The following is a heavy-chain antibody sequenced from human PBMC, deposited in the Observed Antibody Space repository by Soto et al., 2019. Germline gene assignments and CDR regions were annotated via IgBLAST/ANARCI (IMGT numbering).Heavy chain of an antibody. CDR2: ISYDGSNK. CDR3: AKGYCSSTSCYFRYGMDV. J-gene: IGHJ6*02. V-gene: IGHV3-30*18. CDR1: GFTFSSYG. Sequence: GGSLRLSCAASGFTFSSYGMHWVRQAPGKGLEWVAVISYDGSNKYYADSVKGRFTISRDNSKNTLYLQMNSLRAEDTAVYYCAKGYCSSTSCYFRYGMDVWGQGTTVTVSS. D-gene: IGHD2-2*01.